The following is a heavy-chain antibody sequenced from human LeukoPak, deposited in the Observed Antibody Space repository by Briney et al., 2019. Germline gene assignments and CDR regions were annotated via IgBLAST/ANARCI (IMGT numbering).Heavy chain of an antibody. Sequence: ASVKVSCKASGYTFTGYYMHWVRQAPGQGLEWMGWINPNSGGTNFAQKFQGRVTMTGDTSISTAYMELSRLRSDDTAVYYCARPYSSGWTTGYWGQGTLVTVSS. CDR3: ARPYSSGWTTGY. V-gene: IGHV1-2*02. CDR1: GYTFTGYY. CDR2: INPNSGGT. D-gene: IGHD6-19*01. J-gene: IGHJ4*02.